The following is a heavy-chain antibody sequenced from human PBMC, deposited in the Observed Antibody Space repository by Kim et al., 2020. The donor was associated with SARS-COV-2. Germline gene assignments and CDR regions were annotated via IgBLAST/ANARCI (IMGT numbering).Heavy chain of an antibody. CDR1: GFTFKTHS. CDR3: ASDGLGVLPGDALDM. J-gene: IGHJ3*02. D-gene: IGHD3-16*01. Sequence: GGSLRLSCAASGFTFKTHSMDWVRQVPGRGLEWLSYISDDGRSIYYADSVKGRFTISRDDANNSVFLQMNSLRDGDTAVYYCASDGLGVLPGDALDMWGQGTMVTVSS. CDR2: ISDDGRSI. V-gene: IGHV3-48*02.